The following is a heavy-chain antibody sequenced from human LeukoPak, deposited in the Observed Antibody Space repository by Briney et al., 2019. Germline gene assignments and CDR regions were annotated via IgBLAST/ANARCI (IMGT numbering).Heavy chain of an antibody. CDR2: IYYSEST. CDR1: GGSISSYY. D-gene: IGHD6-13*01. J-gene: IGHJ5*02. Sequence: SETLSLTCTVSGGSISSYYWSWIRQPPGKGLEWIGYIYYSESTNYNPSLKSRVTISVDTSKNQFSLKLSSVTAADTAVYYCARDQLQLGWFDPWGQGTLVTVSS. V-gene: IGHV4-59*01. CDR3: ARDQLQLGWFDP.